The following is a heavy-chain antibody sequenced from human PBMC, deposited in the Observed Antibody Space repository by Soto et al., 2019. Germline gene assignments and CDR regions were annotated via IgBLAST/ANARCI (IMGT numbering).Heavy chain of an antibody. CDR2: IIPVLGTA. CDR3: ARLPVADLYRDY. CDR1: VGNFSSYA. D-gene: IGHD6-19*01. J-gene: IGHJ4*02. Sequence: QVQLVQSGAEVKKPGSSVKVSCKASVGNFSSYAISWVRQAPGQGLEWMGGIIPVLGTANYAQKFQGRVTITADESTSTAYMELSSLRSEDTDDYYCARLPVADLYRDYWGQGTLVTVSS. V-gene: IGHV1-69*12.